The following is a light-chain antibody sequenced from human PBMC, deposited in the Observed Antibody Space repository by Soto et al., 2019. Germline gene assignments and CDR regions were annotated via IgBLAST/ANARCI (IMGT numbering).Light chain of an antibody. J-gene: IGKJ1*01. V-gene: IGKV1-5*01. Sequence: DIQMTQSPSTLSASVGDRVTITYRASQSISSWLAWYQQKPGKAPKLLIYDASSLESGVPSRFSGSGSGTEFTLAISSLQPDDFATYYCQQYNSYLSWTFGQGTKVDIK. CDR1: QSISSW. CDR3: QQYNSYLSWT. CDR2: DAS.